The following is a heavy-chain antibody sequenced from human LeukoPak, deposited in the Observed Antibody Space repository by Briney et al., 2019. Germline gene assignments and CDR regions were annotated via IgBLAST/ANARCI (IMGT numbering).Heavy chain of an antibody. CDR2: IIPIFGTA. V-gene: IGHV1-69*13. D-gene: IGHD3-10*01. CDR1: GGTFSSYA. Sequence: AASVKVSCKASGGTFSSYAISWVRQAPGQGLEWMGGIIPIFGTANYAQKFQGRVTITADESTSTAYMELSSLRSEDTAVYYCARVRGSGSYYNGYYYYGMDVWGQGTTVTVSS. J-gene: IGHJ6*02. CDR3: ARVRGSGSYYNGYYYYGMDV.